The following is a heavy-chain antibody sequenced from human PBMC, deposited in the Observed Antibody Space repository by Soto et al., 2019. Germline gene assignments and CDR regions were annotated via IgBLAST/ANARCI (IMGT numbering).Heavy chain of an antibody. D-gene: IGHD3-22*01. V-gene: IGHV4-31*03. CDR2: ISYSGST. J-gene: IGHJ4*02. CDR1: GGSISSGCYY. Sequence: PSENLSLTCTVSGGSISSGCYYWRWIRQHPGKGLEWIGYISYSGSTYYNPSLESRVTISVDTSKNQFSLKLSSVTAADTAVYYCARDALSRDSIWGQGTLVTVS. CDR3: ARDALSRDSI.